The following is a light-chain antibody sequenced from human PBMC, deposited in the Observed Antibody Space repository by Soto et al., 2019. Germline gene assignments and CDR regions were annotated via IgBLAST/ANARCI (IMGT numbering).Light chain of an antibody. Sequence: IRVKHSAASVSESEGDSVTITCRASQCFXSRFGWYQQKPGKPPKVLXADASTLQRGGPSRFSGSGSAAEFTLPISSLKPEYFASYYCQQRKSDPSTFGQGTRLEIK. CDR3: QQRKSDPST. V-gene: IGKV1-12*01. CDR1: QCFXSR. CDR2: DAS. J-gene: IGKJ5*01.